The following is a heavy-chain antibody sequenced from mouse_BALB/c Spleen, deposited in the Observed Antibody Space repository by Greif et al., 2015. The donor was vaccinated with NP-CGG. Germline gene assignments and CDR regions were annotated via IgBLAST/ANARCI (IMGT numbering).Heavy chain of an antibody. CDR3: ARSLDYYAMDY. J-gene: IGHJ4*01. CDR2: ISSGGSYT. V-gene: IGHV5-9-1*01. CDR1: GFTFSSYA. Sequence: EVMLVESGGGLVKPGGSLKLSCAASGFTFSSYAMSWVRQTPEKRLEWVATISSGGSYTYYPDSVKGRFTISRDNAKNTLYLQMSSLRSEDTAMYYCARSLDYYAMDYWGQGTSVTVSS.